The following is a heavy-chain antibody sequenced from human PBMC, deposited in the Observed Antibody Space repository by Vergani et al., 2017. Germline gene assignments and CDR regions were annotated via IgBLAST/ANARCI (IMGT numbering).Heavy chain of an antibody. CDR2: IRSKAYGQAT. CDR1: GFTFGYYA. CDR3: VRDQVTMLRGSDALDI. D-gene: IGHD3-10*01. Sequence: EVQLVESGGDLVQPGRSLRLSCTASGFTFGYYAMDWFRQAPGQGLECVGGIRSKAYGQATIYAASVKGRFTISRDDSKSIAYLQMNNLQTEDTAMYYCVRDQVTMLRGSDALDILVQGTMVTVSS. V-gene: IGHV3-49*03. J-gene: IGHJ3*02.